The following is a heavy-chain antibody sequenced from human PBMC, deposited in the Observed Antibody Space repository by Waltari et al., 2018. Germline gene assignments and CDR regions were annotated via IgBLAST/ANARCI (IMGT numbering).Heavy chain of an antibody. CDR3: ATGGDYDEYALHYFRGLDV. D-gene: IGHD4-17*01. V-gene: IGHV1-24*01. Sequence: QVQLVQSEAEVMKPEASVKVSCKVSGTRIHASPTHWVRQAPGKGLEWMGSFDPEDGEGTYAQGVLDRVTMTEDRSTNTAYMELSSLRLEDTAVYYCATGGDYDEYALHYFRGLDVWGQGTTVIVAS. CDR1: GTRIHASP. J-gene: IGHJ6*02. CDR2: FDPEDGEG.